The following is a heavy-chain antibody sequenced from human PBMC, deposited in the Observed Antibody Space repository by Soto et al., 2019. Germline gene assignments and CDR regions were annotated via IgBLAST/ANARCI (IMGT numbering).Heavy chain of an antibody. CDR3: ASRSSGYSYGYQSYYYYGMDV. CDR2: INPSGGST. V-gene: IGHV1-46*01. D-gene: IGHD5-18*01. J-gene: IGHJ6*02. CDR1: GYTITSYY. Sequence: GASVKVSCKASGYTITSYYMHWVRQAPGQGLEWMGIINPSGGSTSYAQKFQGRVTMTRDTSTSTVYMELSSLRSEDTAVYYCASRSSGYSYGYQSYYYYGMDVWGQGTTVTVSS.